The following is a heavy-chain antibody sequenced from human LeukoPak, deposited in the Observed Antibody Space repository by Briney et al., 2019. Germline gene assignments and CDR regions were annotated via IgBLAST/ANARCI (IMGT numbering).Heavy chain of an antibody. CDR2: IYYSGST. Sequence: SETLSLTCTVSGGSISSGDYYWSWIRQPPGKGLEWIGYIYYSGSTYYNPSLKSRVTISVDTSKNQFSLQLNSVTPEDTAVYYCARERKSSRGANYYYGMDVWGQGTTVTVSS. CDR1: GGSISSGDYY. J-gene: IGHJ6*02. D-gene: IGHD6-13*01. CDR3: ARERKSSRGANYYYGMDV. V-gene: IGHV4-30-4*01.